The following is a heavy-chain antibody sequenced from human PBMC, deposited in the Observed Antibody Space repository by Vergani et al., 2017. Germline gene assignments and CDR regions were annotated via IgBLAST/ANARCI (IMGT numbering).Heavy chain of an antibody. CDR3: TTAHSSSDPFDY. D-gene: IGHD6-6*01. CDR2: SKSKTDGGTA. V-gene: IGHV3-15*01. J-gene: IGHJ4*02. CDR1: GFTFSNAW. Sequence: EVQLVESGGGLVKPGGSLRLSCAASGFTFSNAWMSWVRQAPGKGLEWVGRSKSKTDGGTADYAASVKGRFTIARDDSKNTQYLQMTSLKTEDTAVYYCTTAHSSSDPFDYWGQGTLVTVSS.